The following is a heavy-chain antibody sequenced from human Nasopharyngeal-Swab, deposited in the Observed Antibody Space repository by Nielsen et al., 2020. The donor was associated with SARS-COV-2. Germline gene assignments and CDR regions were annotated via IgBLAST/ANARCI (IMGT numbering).Heavy chain of an antibody. V-gene: IGHV3-66*01. D-gene: IGHD3-10*01. J-gene: IGHJ1*01. CDR1: GFTVSSNY. CDR2: IYSGGST. Sequence: GGSLRLSCAASGFTVSSNYMSWVRQAPGKGLEWVSVIYSGGSTYYADSVKGRFTISRDNSKNPLYLQMNSLGAEDTAVYYCARDAGGLGWGFGGTEYFQHWGQGTLVTVSS. CDR3: ARDAGGLGWGFGGTEYFQH.